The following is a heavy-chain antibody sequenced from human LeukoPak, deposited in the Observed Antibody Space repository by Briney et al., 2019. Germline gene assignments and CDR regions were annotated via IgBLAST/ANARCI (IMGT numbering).Heavy chain of an antibody. CDR3: ARVRSYDSTGSYYDGGGDFDY. CDR1: ISSRTYY. D-gene: IGHD3-22*01. Sequence: SETLSLTCTAISSRTYYWGWIRQSPGKGLGWIGNIYYSGTTYYNPSLKSRVTISLDTSTNQLSLRLSSVTAADTAVYYCARVRSYDSTGSYYDGGGDFDYWGQGTLVTVSS. J-gene: IGHJ4*02. V-gene: IGHV4-39*07. CDR2: IYYSGTT.